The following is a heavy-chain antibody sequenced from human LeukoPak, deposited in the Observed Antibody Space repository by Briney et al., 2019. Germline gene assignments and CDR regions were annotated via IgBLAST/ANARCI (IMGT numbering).Heavy chain of an antibody. CDR3: AERHLSYGDSSPIDY. CDR1: GFTFSSYA. Sequence: GGSLRPSCAASGFTFSSYAMTWVRQAPGKGLEWVSGISGNGISTYYADSVKGRFTISRDNSKNTLYLQMNSLRAEDTAVYYCAERHLSYGDSSPIDYWGQGTLVTVSS. J-gene: IGHJ4*02. V-gene: IGHV3-23*01. CDR2: ISGNGIST. D-gene: IGHD4-17*01.